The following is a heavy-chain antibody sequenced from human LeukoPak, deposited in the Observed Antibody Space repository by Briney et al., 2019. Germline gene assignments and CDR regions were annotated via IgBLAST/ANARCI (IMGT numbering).Heavy chain of an antibody. CDR1: GFTFSIYN. CDR3: ARDYGQRGEYFDS. CDR2: ISSGRSTI. J-gene: IGHJ4*02. V-gene: IGHV3-48*02. Sequence: GGSLRLSCAASGFTFSIYNMNWVREAPGKGLEWVSYISSGRSTISYADSVKGRFTISRDNAKNSVYLQMNSLRDEDTAVYYCARDYGQRGEYFDSWGQGTLVTVSS. D-gene: IGHD3-10*01.